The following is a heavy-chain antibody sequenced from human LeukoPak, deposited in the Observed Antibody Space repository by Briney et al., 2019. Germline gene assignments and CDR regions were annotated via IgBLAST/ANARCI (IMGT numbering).Heavy chain of an antibody. CDR1: GGSISSSSYY. J-gene: IGHJ6*03. CDR2: IYYSGST. Sequence: DPSETLSLTCTVSGGSISSSSYYWGWIRQPPGKGLEWIGSIYYSGSTYYNPSLKSRVTISVDTSKNQFSLKLSSVTAADTAVYYCARVQPDYYYMDVWGKGTTVTVPS. V-gene: IGHV4-39*07. CDR3: ARVQPDYYYMDV.